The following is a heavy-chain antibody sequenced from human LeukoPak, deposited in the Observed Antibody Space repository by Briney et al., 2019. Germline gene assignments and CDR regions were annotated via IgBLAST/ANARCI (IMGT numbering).Heavy chain of an antibody. J-gene: IGHJ4*02. Sequence: SETLSLTCTVSGGSISSSSYYWGWIRQPPGEGLGWIGSIYYSGGTYYNPSLKSRVTISVDTSKNQFSLKLSSVTAADTAVYYCARLNRGVSDYWGQGTLVTVSS. D-gene: IGHD3-16*01. CDR3: ARLNRGVSDY. CDR2: IYYSGGT. CDR1: GGSISSSSYY. V-gene: IGHV4-39*01.